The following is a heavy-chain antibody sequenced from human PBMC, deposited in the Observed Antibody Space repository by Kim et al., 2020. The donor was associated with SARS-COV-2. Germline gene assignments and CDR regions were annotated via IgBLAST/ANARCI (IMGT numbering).Heavy chain of an antibody. CDR1: GYTFTSYG. CDR2: ISAYNGNT. D-gene: IGHD2-8*01. CDR3: ASNEPEGSYYYYYGMDV. V-gene: IGHV1-18*01. Sequence: ASVKVSCKASGYTFTSYGISWVRQAPGQGLEWMGWISAYNGNTNYAQKLQGRVTMTTDTSTSTAYMELRSLRSDDTAVYYCASNEPEGSYYYYYGMDVWCQGTTVTVSS. J-gene: IGHJ6*02.